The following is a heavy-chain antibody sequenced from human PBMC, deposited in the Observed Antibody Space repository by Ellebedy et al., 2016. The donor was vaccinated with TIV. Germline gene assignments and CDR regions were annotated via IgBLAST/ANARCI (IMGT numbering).Heavy chain of an antibody. CDR3: AREDCTNGVCNYFDY. J-gene: IGHJ4*02. Sequence: GESLKISCKGSGYSFTSYWISWVRQMPGKGLEWMGRIDPSDSYTNYSPSFQGHVTISADKSISTAYLQWSSLKASDTAMYYCAREDCTNGVCNYFDYWGQGTLVTVSS. V-gene: IGHV5-10-1*01. CDR2: IDPSDSYT. D-gene: IGHD2-8*01. CDR1: GYSFTSYW.